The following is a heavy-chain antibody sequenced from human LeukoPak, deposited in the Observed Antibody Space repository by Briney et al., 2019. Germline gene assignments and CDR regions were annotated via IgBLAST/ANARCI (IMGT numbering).Heavy chain of an antibody. Sequence: SETLSLTCAVSGYSISSTYFWGWIRQPPGKGLEYIGNIHHSGTTYYNPSLKSRVTISIDTSNNQFSLKLSSVTAADTAVYYCARVRYYDNSAYYYDFDYWGQGTLVTVSS. V-gene: IGHV4-38-2*01. CDR3: ARVRYYDNSAYYYDFDY. J-gene: IGHJ4*02. CDR1: GYSISSTYF. D-gene: IGHD3-22*01. CDR2: IHHSGTT.